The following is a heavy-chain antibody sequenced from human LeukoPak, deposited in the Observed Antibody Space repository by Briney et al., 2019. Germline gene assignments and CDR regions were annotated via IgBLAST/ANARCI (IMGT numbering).Heavy chain of an antibody. CDR1: GYTFTSYY. J-gene: IGHJ6*03. D-gene: IGHD4-17*01. V-gene: IGHV1-46*01. CDR2: INPSGGST. Sequence: ASVKVSCKASGYTFTSYYMHWVRQAPGQGLEWMGIINPSGGSTSYAQKFQGRVTMTRDTSTSTVYMELSSLRSEDTAVYYCARELGQGDYVPVYYYYYMDVWGKGTTVTVSS. CDR3: ARELGQGDYVPVYYYYYMDV.